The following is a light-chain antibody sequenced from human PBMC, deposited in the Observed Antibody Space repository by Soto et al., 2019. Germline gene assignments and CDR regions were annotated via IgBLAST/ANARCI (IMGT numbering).Light chain of an antibody. CDR1: SSDVGLYNL. Sequence: QSALTQPASVSGSPGQSITISCTGTSSDVGLYNLVSWYQQHPGKAPKLMIYEVRKRPSGVSNRFSASKSGNTASLTISGLQAEDEADYYCGSYASSRTLVFGGGTKLTVL. J-gene: IGLJ2*01. CDR2: EVR. V-gene: IGLV2-23*02. CDR3: GSYASSRTLV.